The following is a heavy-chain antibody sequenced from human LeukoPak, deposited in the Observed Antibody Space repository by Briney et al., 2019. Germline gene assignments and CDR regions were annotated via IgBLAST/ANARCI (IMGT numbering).Heavy chain of an antibody. Sequence: GGSLRLSCAASGFTFSNYYMNWVRQAPGKGLEWVSSISPSSSAIYYADSVKGRFTISRDNAENSVYLQMNSLRDEDTAVYYCARQFSGWTTYWGQGTLVTVSS. D-gene: IGHD6-19*01. V-gene: IGHV3-48*02. CDR2: ISPSSSAI. CDR3: ARQFSGWTTY. J-gene: IGHJ4*02. CDR1: GFTFSNYY.